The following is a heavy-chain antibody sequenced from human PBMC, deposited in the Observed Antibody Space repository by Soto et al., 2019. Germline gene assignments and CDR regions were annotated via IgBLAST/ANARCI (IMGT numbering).Heavy chain of an antibody. CDR3: ARTTWELGVRFDY. CDR2: ISGRGGTI. CDR1: GFHFSDFY. J-gene: IGHJ4*02. Sequence: PGGSLRLSCAASGFHFSDFYMTWIRRAPGGGLQCLSYISGRGGTIYYADSVKGRFTISRDNAKNSLDLQMDGLRGDDTGVYYCARTTWELGVRFDYWGQGALVTVSS. V-gene: IGHV3-11*01. D-gene: IGHD1-26*01.